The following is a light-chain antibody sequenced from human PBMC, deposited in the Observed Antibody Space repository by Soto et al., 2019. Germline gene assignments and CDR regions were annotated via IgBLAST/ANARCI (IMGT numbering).Light chain of an antibody. V-gene: IGKV1-39*01. CDR1: QSISTY. Sequence: DIQMTQSPSSLSASVGDRVTITCRASQSISTYLNWYQQKPGKAPKVLIYAASSMPSGVPPRFSGSGYGRDVTLSISSLPAEDCATFYCPLNEVTPFLIFRPGTKGDI. J-gene: IGKJ3*01. CDR2: AAS. CDR3: PLNEVTPFLI.